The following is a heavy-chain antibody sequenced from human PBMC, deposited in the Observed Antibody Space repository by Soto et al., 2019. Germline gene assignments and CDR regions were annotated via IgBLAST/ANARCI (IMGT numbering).Heavy chain of an antibody. CDR2: IIPIFGTA. CDR1: GGTFSSYA. Sequence: GASVKVSCKASGGTFSSYAISWVRQAPGQGLEWMGGIIPIFGTANYAQKFQGRVTITADKSTSTAYMELSSLRSEDTAVYYCAGYYDISGYRIYYFDYWGQGTLVTVSS. V-gene: IGHV1-69*06. CDR3: AGYYDISGYRIYYFDY. J-gene: IGHJ4*02. D-gene: IGHD3-22*01.